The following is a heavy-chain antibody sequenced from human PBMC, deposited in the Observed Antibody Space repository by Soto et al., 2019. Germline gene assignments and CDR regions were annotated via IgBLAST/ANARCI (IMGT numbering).Heavy chain of an antibody. CDR1: GGSISSYY. CDR3: ARDVIAAAAPYFDY. J-gene: IGHJ4*02. D-gene: IGHD6-13*01. V-gene: IGHV4-59*12. Sequence: PSETLSLTCTVSGGSISSYYWSWIRQPPGKGLEWIGYIYYSGSTYYNPSLKSRVTISVDTSKNQFSLKLSSVTAADTAVYYCARDVIAAAAPYFDYWGQGTLVTVSS. CDR2: IYYSGST.